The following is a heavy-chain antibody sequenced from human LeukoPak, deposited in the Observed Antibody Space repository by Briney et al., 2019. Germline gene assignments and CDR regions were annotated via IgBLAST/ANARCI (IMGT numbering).Heavy chain of an antibody. D-gene: IGHD3-22*01. Sequence: GESLKISCKGSGYSFTSYWIGWVRQMPGKGLEWMGIIYPGDSDTRYSPSFQGQVAISADKSISTAYLQWSSLKASDTAMYYCARLLYYYDSSGYYELGYWGQGTLVTVSS. CDR2: IYPGDSDT. CDR1: GYSFTSYW. J-gene: IGHJ4*02. V-gene: IGHV5-51*01. CDR3: ARLLYYYDSSGYYELGY.